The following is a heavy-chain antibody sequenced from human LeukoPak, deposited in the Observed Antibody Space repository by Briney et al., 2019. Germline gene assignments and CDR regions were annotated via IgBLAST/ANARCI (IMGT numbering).Heavy chain of an antibody. J-gene: IGHJ4*02. CDR3: ARVVWSYSSSFIDY. V-gene: IGHV4-38-2*02. CDR2: IYHSGST. Sequence: SEILSLTCTVSGYSISSGYYWGWIRQPPGKGLEWIGSIYHSGSTYYNPSLKSRVTISVDTSKNQFSLKLSSVTAADTAVYYCARVVWSYSSSFIDYWGQGTLVTVSS. CDR1: GYSISSGYY. D-gene: IGHD6-13*01.